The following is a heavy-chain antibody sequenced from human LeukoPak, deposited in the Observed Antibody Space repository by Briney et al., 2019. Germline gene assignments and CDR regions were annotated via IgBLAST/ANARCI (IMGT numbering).Heavy chain of an antibody. CDR3: ARAETPTGSGWYY. V-gene: IGHV4-39*07. CDR2: IYYSGST. Sequence: SETLSLTCTVSGGSISSSSYYWGWIRQPPGKGLEWIGSIYYSGSTYYNPSLKSRVTISVDTSKNQFSLKLSSVTATDTAVYYCARAETPTGSGWYYWGQGTLVTVSS. J-gene: IGHJ4*02. CDR1: GGSISSSSYY. D-gene: IGHD6-19*01.